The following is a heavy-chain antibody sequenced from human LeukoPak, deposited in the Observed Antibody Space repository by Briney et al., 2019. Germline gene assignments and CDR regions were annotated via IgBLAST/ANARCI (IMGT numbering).Heavy chain of an antibody. CDR3: ARPVPSRLGWFDP. J-gene: IGHJ5*02. D-gene: IGHD1-1*01. CDR1: GGSISSSSYY. V-gene: IGHV4-39*01. CDR2: IYYSGST. Sequence: PSETLSLTCTVSGGSISSSSYYWGWIRQPPGKGLEWLGSIYYSGSTYYNPSLKSRVSISVHTSKNQFSLKLRSVTAADTAVYYCARPVPSRLGWFDPWGQGTLVTVSS.